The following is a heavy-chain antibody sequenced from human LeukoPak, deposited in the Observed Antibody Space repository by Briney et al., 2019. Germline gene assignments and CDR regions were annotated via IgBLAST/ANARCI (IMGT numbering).Heavy chain of an antibody. J-gene: IGHJ4*02. Sequence: GGSLRLSCAASGFTFSSYSMNWVRQAPGKGLEWVSSISSSSSYIYYADSVKGRFTISRDNAKNSLYLQMNSLRAEDTAVYYCASGLPTTVTTSVDCWGQGTLVTVSS. CDR1: GFTFSSYS. V-gene: IGHV3-21*01. D-gene: IGHD4-17*01. CDR2: ISSSSSYI. CDR3: ASGLPTTVTTSVDC.